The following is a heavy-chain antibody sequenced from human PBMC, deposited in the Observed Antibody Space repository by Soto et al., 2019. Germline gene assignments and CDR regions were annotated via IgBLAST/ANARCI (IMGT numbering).Heavy chain of an antibody. CDR2: LKSEAAGGTT. Sequence: GVSLRLSCAASGFAFSSAWMSWVRQAPGKGLEWVGRLKSEAAGGTTDYAAPVKGRFTISRDDSKNTLYLQMNSLKTDDTAVYYCSYDSSRGDYWGLGTLVTVSS. CDR1: GFAFSSAW. V-gene: IGHV3-15*01. CDR3: SYDSSRGDY. D-gene: IGHD3-22*01. J-gene: IGHJ4*02.